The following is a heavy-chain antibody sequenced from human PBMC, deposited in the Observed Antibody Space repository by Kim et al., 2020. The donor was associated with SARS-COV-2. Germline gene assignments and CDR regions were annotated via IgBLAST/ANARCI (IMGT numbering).Heavy chain of an antibody. D-gene: IGHD6-19*01. Sequence: SETLSLTCAVYGGSFSGYYWSWIRQPPGKGLEWIGEINHSGSTNYNPSLKSRVTISVDTSKNQFSLKLSSVTAADTAVYYCASPTIAVAGSPFHYWGQGTLVTVSS. CDR3: ASPTIAVAGSPFHY. CDR1: GGSFSGYY. V-gene: IGHV4-34*01. CDR2: INHSGST. J-gene: IGHJ4*02.